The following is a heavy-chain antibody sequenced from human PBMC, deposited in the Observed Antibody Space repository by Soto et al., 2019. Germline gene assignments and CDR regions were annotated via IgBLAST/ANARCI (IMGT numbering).Heavy chain of an antibody. J-gene: IGHJ6*03. CDR3: ARQSCDIVLMVYAISNGYYDMDV. Sequence: SETLSLTCTVSGGSISSSSYYWGWIRQPPGKGMEWIGSIYYSGSTYYNPSLKSRVTISVDTSKNQFSLKLSSVTAADTAVYYCARQSCDIVLMVYAISNGYYDMDVWGKGTTVTVSS. CDR2: IYYSGST. V-gene: IGHV4-39*01. CDR1: GGSISSSSYY. D-gene: IGHD2-8*01.